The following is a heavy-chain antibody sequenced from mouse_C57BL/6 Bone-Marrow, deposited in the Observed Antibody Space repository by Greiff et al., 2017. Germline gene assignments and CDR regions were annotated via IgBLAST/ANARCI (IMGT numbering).Heavy chain of an antibody. V-gene: IGHV5-4*01. J-gene: IGHJ4*01. Sequence: DVHLVESGGGLVKPGGSLKLSCAASGFTFSSYAMSWVRQTPEKRLEWVATISDGGSYTYYPDNVKGRFTISRDNAKNNLYLQMSHLKSEDTAMYYCARGDYYCSTYYAMDYWGQGTSVTVSS. CDR3: ARGDYYCSTYYAMDY. D-gene: IGHD1-1*01. CDR1: GFTFSSYA. CDR2: ISDGGSYT.